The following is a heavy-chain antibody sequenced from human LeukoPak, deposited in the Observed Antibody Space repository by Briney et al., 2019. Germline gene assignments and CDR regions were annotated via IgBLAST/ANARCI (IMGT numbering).Heavy chain of an antibody. D-gene: IGHD6-19*01. CDR2: ISWNSGSI. CDR3: AKEGQWLGSGFDY. J-gene: IGHJ4*02. CDR1: GFTFDDYA. V-gene: IGHV3-9*01. Sequence: PGGSLRLSCAASGFTFDDYAMHWVRQAPGKGLEGVSGISWNSGSIGYADSVKGRFTISRDNAKNSLYLQMNSLRVEDTALYYCAKEGQWLGSGFDYWGQGTLVTVSS.